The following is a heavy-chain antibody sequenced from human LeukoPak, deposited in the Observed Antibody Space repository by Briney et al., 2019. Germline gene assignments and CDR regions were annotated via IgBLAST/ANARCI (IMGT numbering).Heavy chain of an antibody. CDR1: GGSFSGYY. CDR2: INHSGST. V-gene: IGHV4-34*01. D-gene: IGHD2-8*02. CDR3: ARVNTGQHAAYYFDY. Sequence: PSETLSLTCAVYGGSFSGYYWSWIRQPPGKGLEWIGEINHSGSTNYNPSLKSRVTISVDTSKNQFSLKLSSVTAADTAVYYSARVNTGQHAAYYFDYWGQGTLVTVSS. J-gene: IGHJ4*02.